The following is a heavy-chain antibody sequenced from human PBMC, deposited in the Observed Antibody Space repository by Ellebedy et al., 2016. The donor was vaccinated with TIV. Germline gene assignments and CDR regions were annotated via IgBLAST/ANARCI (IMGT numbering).Heavy chain of an antibody. CDR3: ARALSVTTNGLGY. CDR1: GFTFSSDD. Sequence: GESLKISXAASGFTFSSDDMHWVRQATGKGLEWVSAIDSNGDTYYPDSVKGRFTISRENAKNSLYLQMNSLRAGDTAVYYCARALSVTTNGLGYWGQGTLVTVSS. CDR2: IDSNGDT. D-gene: IGHD5-12*01. V-gene: IGHV3-13*01. J-gene: IGHJ4*02.